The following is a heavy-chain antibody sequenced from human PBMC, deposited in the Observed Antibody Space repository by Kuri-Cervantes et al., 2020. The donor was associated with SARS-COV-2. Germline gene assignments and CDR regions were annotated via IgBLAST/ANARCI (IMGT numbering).Heavy chain of an antibody. CDR2: ISSSSSYI. D-gene: IGHD3-3*01. V-gene: IGHV3-21*01. CDR1: GSTFSSYS. Sequence: GGFLRLSFAASGSTFSSYSRNWVRQAPGKGREWVSSISSSSSYIYYAGSVKGRFTISRDNAKNSLYLKMNSLRAEDTAVYYCARALDGVVTRYYYYYGMDVWGQGTTVTVSS. CDR3: ARALDGVVTRYYYYYGMDV. J-gene: IGHJ6*02.